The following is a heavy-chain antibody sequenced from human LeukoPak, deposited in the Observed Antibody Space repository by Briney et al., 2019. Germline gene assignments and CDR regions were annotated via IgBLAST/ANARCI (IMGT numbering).Heavy chain of an antibody. CDR3: ARGRLDGDYGPLYYYSGMDV. CDR2: IYHSGST. Sequence: SETLSLTCAVSGGSISSGGYSWSWIRQPPGKGLEWIGYIYHSGSTYYNPSLKSRVTISVDRSKNQFSLKLSSVTAADTAVYYCARGRLDGDYGPLYYYSGMDVWGQGTTVTVSS. V-gene: IGHV4-30-2*01. J-gene: IGHJ6*02. CDR1: GGSISSGGYS. D-gene: IGHD4-17*01.